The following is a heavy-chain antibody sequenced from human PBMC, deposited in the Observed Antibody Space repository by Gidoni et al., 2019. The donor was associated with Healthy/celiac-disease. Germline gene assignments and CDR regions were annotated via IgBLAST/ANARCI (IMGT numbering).Heavy chain of an antibody. V-gene: IGHV3-23*01. CDR3: AKDSTVGYSYGDGSPYYYYYMDV. Sequence: EVQLLESGGGLVQPGGSLGLSCAASGFTFSSDAMSCVRKAPGKGLEWVSAISGSGVRTYYADSVKGRFTISRDNSKNTLYLQMNSLRAEDTAVYYCAKDSTVGYSYGDGSPYYYYYMDVWGKGTTVTVSS. CDR1: GFTFSSDA. J-gene: IGHJ6*03. CDR2: ISGSGVRT. D-gene: IGHD5-18*01.